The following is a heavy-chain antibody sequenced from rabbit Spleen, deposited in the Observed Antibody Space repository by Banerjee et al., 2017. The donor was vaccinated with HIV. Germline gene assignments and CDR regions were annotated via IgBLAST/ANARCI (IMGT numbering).Heavy chain of an antibody. V-gene: IGHV1S45*01. D-gene: IGHD1-1*01. CDR3: ARGTIPGVYYGNYFNL. CDR2: INTATGKG. J-gene: IGHJ4*01. CDR1: GFSFGDRDV. Sequence: QEHLVESGGGLVKPKGSLTLTCKASGFSFGDRDVMCWVRQAPGKGLEWIACINTATGKGVYASWAKGRFTISKTSWTTVTLQMTSLTAADTATYFCARGTIPGVYYGNYFNLWGPGTLVTVS.